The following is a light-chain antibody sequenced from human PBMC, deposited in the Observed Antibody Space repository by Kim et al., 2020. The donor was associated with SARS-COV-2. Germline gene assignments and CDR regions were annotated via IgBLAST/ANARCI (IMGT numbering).Light chain of an antibody. Sequence: SASVGDRVTITCRASHRISDFLTWYQQKPGKAPRLLIYGASTLHSGVPSRFSGSGSGADFTLTITNLQPEDFATYYCQQSYTSPCTFGQGTTLEI. CDR2: GAS. CDR1: HRISDF. CDR3: QQSYTSPCT. V-gene: IGKV1-39*01. J-gene: IGKJ2*02.